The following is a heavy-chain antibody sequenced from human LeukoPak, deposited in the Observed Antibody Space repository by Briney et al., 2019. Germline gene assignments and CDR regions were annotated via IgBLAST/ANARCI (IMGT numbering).Heavy chain of an antibody. CDR3: ARGALNYYDSSGSFDY. D-gene: IGHD3-22*01. J-gene: IGHJ4*02. CDR2: IWYDGSNK. V-gene: IGHV3-33*01. CDR1: GFTFSSYG. Sequence: TGGSLRLSCAASGFTFSSYGMRWVRQAPGKGLGWVAVIWYDGSNKYYADSVKGRFTISRDNSKNTLYLQMNSLRAEDTAVYYCARGALNYYDSSGSFDYWGQGTLVTVSS.